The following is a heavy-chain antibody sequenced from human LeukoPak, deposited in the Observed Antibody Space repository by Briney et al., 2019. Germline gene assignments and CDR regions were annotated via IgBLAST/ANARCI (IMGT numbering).Heavy chain of an antibody. V-gene: IGHV4-59*01. CDR1: GGSISSYY. CDR2: IYYSGST. J-gene: IGHJ4*02. CDR3: ARVSPSSWYDY. D-gene: IGHD6-13*01. Sequence: SETLSLTCTVSGGSISSYYWSWIRQPPGKGLEWIGYIYYSGSTNYNPSLKSRVTISVDTSKNQFSLKLSSVIAADTAVYYCARVSPSSWYDYWGQGTLVTVSS.